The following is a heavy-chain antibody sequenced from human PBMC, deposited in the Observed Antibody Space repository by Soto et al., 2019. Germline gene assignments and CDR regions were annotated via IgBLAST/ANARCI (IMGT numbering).Heavy chain of an antibody. J-gene: IGHJ4*02. CDR2: ITPYNGNT. CDR3: ARDRRDFTQYFDY. Sequence: ASVKVSCKASGCTFPTYGISWVRQAPGQGLEWMGWITPYNGNTNYAQKFQGRVTMTTDTSTSTAYMELRTLRSDDTAVYYCARDRRDFTQYFDYWGQGTLVTVSS. V-gene: IGHV1-18*04. D-gene: IGHD2-21*02. CDR1: GCTFPTYG.